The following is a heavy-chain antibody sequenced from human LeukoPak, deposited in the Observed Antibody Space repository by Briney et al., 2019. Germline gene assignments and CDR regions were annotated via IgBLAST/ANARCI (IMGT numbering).Heavy chain of an antibody. D-gene: IGHD2-21*01. Sequence: ASVKVSCKTSGYTFNSYGISWVRQAPGQGLEWMGWISAYNLNTNYAQKFQGRVTMTTDTSTSTAYMELRSLRSDDTAVYYCARDMYCYSRTGFDPWGQGTLVTVSS. CDR2: ISAYNLNT. J-gene: IGHJ5*02. CDR1: GYTFNSYG. CDR3: ARDMYCYSRTGFDP. V-gene: IGHV1-18*01.